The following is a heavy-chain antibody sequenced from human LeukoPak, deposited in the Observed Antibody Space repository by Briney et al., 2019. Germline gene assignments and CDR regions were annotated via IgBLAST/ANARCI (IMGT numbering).Heavy chain of an antibody. D-gene: IGHD3-10*01. CDR2: IYPGDADT. J-gene: IGHJ4*02. Sequence: GESLKICCKGSGYSFTSYWIGWWRQMPGKGLEWMGIIYPGDADTRDSPSFQGQVTISADKSISTAYLQWSSLKASDPAMYYCARQSITMVRGVHYFDYWGQGTLVTVSS. CDR1: GYSFTSYW. V-gene: IGHV5-51*01. CDR3: ARQSITMVRGVHYFDY.